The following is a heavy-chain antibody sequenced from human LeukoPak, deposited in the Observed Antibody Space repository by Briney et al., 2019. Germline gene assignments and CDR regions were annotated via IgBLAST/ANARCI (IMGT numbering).Heavy chain of an antibody. CDR2: ISGSGGST. V-gene: IGHV3-23*01. Sequence: PGRSLRLSCAASGFTFSSYAMSWVRQAPGKGLEWVSAISGSGGSTYYADSVKGRFTISRDNSKNTLYLQMNSLRAEDTAVYYCAKDYSSRGGISWFDPWGQGTLVTVSS. J-gene: IGHJ5*02. CDR3: AKDYSSRGGISWFDP. CDR1: GFTFSSYA. D-gene: IGHD6-13*01.